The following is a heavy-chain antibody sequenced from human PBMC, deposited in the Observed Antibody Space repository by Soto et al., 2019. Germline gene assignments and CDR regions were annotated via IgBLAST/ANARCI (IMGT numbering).Heavy chain of an antibody. J-gene: IGHJ6*02. CDR1: GFTVSTNY. CDR3: ARDQRLAEYYSHGMDV. D-gene: IGHD3-10*01. CDR2: IDSDGST. Sequence: EVQLVESGGGLIQPGGSLRLSCAVSGFTVSTNYMNWVRQAPGKGLEWVSIIDSDGSTYYADSVKGRFTISRDNSKDTLYLQMNSLRADDAAVYYCARDQRLAEYYSHGMDVWGQGTTVTVSS. V-gene: IGHV3-53*01.